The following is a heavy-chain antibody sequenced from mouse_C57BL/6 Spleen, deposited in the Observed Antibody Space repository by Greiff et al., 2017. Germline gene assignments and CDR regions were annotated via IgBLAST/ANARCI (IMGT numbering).Heavy chain of an antibody. V-gene: IGHV1-22*01. J-gene: IGHJ2*01. CDR2: INPNNGGT. CDR3: ASRGFYYGSSYSDY. D-gene: IGHD1-1*01. Sequence: VQLKQSGPELVKPGASVKMSCKASGYTFTDYNMHWVKQSHGKSLEWIGYINPNNGGTSYNQKFKGKATLTVNKSSSTAYMELRSLTSEDSAVYYCASRGFYYGSSYSDYWGQGTTLTVSS. CDR1: GYTFTDYN.